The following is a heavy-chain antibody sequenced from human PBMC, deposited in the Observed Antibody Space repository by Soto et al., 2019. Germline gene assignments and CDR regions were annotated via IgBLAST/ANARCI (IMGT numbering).Heavy chain of an antibody. CDR3: AGVSTHYFNCMDV. V-gene: IGHV3-30-3*01. CDR1: GFTFSSYA. CDR2: RSYDGSNK. D-gene: IGHD3-9*01. Sequence: GGSLRLSCAASGFTFSSYAMHWVRQAPGKGLEWVAVRSYDGSNKSYADSVQGRLTISRDNSKNTLYLQMNSLRAEATSVYYCAGVSTHYFNCMDVWGQGTMVTVSS. J-gene: IGHJ6*02.